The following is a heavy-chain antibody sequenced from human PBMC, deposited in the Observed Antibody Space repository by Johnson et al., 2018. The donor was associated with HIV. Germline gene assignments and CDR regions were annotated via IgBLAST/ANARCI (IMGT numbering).Heavy chain of an antibody. CDR1: GFTFTTYA. CDR3: ASSWGNAFDT. D-gene: IGHD7-27*01. Sequence: QEKLVESGGGVVQPGRSLRLSCAASGFTFTTYAMHWVRQAPGKGLEWVAVISYDGSNKYYADSVKGRFTISRDNSKNTLYLQMNSLRAEDTAVYYCASSWGNAFDTWGQGTMVIVSS. CDR2: ISYDGSNK. V-gene: IGHV3-30*04. J-gene: IGHJ3*02.